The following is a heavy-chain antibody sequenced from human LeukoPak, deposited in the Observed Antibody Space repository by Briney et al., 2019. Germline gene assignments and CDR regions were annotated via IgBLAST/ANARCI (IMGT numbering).Heavy chain of an antibody. Sequence: ASVKVSCKASGYIFTTYGISWVRQAPGQGLEWMGWISGYNDDTNYAQKLQGRVTMTTDTSTSTAYMELRSLTSDDTAVYYCAIVDTTVGFDYWGQGTLVTVSS. CDR3: AIVDTTVGFDY. CDR2: ISGYNDDT. J-gene: IGHJ4*02. CDR1: GYIFTTYG. V-gene: IGHV1-18*01. D-gene: IGHD5-18*01.